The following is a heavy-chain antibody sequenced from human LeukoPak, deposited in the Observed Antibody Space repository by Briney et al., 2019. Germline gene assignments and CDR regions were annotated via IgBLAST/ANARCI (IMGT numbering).Heavy chain of an antibody. CDR1: GYTFTSYD. CDR2: MNPNSGNT. CDR3: ATAYSSSSHYYYYYMDV. Sequence: ASVKVSCKASGYTFTSYDINWVRQATGQGLEWMGWMNPNSGNTGYAQKFQGRVTITRNTSISTAYMELSSLRSEDTAVYYCATAYSSSSHYYYYYMDVWGKGTTVTVSS. J-gene: IGHJ6*03. D-gene: IGHD6-6*01. V-gene: IGHV1-8*03.